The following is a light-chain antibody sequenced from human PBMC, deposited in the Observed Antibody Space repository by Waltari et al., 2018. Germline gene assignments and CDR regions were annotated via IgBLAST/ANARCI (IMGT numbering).Light chain of an antibody. Sequence: SYVVTQPPSVSVAPGQAAKINCEGNDIGSKTVQWYQQEPGRAPVVVVYDDSDRPSGIPDRFSGSNSGNTATLTISRVEAGDEADYYCQIWDGNSDRFVVFGGGTKLTVL. CDR2: DDS. J-gene: IGLJ2*01. V-gene: IGLV3-21*02. CDR1: DIGSKT. CDR3: QIWDGNSDRFVV.